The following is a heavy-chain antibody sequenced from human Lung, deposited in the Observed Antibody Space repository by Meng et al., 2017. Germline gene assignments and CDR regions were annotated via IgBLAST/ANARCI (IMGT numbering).Heavy chain of an antibody. Sequence: QVGGRGWVLGRPGGSAWPSLAPLGFSLSSYAMSWVRHAPGKGLGWVSALSGGGFTTYYADSVKGRFAISRHNSKNTLYLQMNSLRAEDTALYYCAKARIQLWLFDYWGQGTLVTVSS. V-gene: IGHV3-23*04. CDR1: GFSLSSYA. CDR2: LSGGGFTT. CDR3: AKARIQLWLFDY. D-gene: IGHD5-18*01. J-gene: IGHJ4*02.